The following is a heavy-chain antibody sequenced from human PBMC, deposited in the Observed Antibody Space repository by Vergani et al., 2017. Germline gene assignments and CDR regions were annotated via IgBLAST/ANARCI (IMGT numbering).Heavy chain of an antibody. J-gene: IGHJ4*02. V-gene: IGHV4-39*01. CDR1: NDSVSNTFYY. CDR3: ARHTTMVRGVLEIARYYFDY. D-gene: IGHD3-10*01. CDR2: IYYSGST. Sequence: QVQLQESGPGLVKPSETLSLTCTVSNDSVSNTFYYWGWIRQTPGKGLEWIGSIYYSGSTYYNPSLESRVTMSVDTSKNQFSLKLSSVTAADTAVYYCARHTTMVRGVLEIARYYFDYWGQGTLVTVSS.